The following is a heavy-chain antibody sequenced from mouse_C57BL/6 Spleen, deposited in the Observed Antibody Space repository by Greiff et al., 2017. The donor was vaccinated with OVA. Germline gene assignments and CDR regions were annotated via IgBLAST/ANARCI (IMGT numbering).Heavy chain of an antibody. CDR1: GYSITSGYY. Sequence: EVQLQQSGPGLVKPSQSLSLTCSVTGYSITSGYYWNWIRQFPGNKLEWMGYISYDGSNNYNPSLKNRISITRDTSKNQFFLKLNSVTTEDTATYYCARDEGDSNSFAYWGQGTLVTVSA. D-gene: IGHD2-5*01. V-gene: IGHV3-6*01. CDR3: ARDEGDSNSFAY. J-gene: IGHJ3*01. CDR2: ISYDGSN.